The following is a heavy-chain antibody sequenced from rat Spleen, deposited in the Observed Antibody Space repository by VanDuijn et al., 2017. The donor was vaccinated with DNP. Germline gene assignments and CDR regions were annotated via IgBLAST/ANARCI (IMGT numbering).Heavy chain of an antibody. CDR1: GYSITSGYR. J-gene: IGHJ3*01. Sequence: EVQLQESGPGLVKPSQSLSLTCSVTGYSITSGYRWSWIRKFPGNRLEWMAYIDSAGSTNYNPSLRSRISITRDTSKNQFFLQVNSVTTEDTATYYCARGTYGFAYWGQGTLVTVSS. CDR3: ARGTYGFAY. D-gene: IGHD2-1*01. CDR2: IDSAGST. V-gene: IGHV3-3*01.